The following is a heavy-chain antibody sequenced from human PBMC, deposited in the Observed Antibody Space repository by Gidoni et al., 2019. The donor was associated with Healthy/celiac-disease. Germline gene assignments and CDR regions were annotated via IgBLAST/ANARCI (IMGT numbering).Heavy chain of an antibody. D-gene: IGHD2-2*01. J-gene: IGHJ3*02. CDR2: IIPILGIA. V-gene: IGHV1-69*02. CDR3: ARGRLVHDI. CDR1: GGTFSSYT. Sequence: QVHLVHSVAEVKKPGSSVKVSCKASGGTFSSYTISCVRQAPGQGLEWMGRIIPILGIANDAQKFQGRVTITADKSTSTAYMELSSLRYEETAVYYCARGRLVHDIWGKGTMVTVSS.